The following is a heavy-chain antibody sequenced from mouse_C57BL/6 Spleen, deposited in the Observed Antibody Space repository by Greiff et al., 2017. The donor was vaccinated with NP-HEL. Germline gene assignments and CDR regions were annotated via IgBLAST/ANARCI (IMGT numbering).Heavy chain of an antibody. CDR1: GFNIKDDY. D-gene: IGHD1-1*01. V-gene: IGHV14-4*01. CDR2: IDPENGDT. CDR3: TTGTVVATGYFDY. Sequence: VQLKQSGAELVRPGASVKLSCTASGFNIKDDYMHWVKQRPEQGLEWIGWIDPENGDTEYASKFQGKATITADTSSNTAYLQLSSLTSEDTAVYYCTTGTVVATGYFDYWGQGTTLTVSS. J-gene: IGHJ2*01.